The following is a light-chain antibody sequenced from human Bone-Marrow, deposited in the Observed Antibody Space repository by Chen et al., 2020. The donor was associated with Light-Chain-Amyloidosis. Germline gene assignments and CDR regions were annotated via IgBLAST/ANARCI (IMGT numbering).Light chain of an antibody. CDR2: DDS. CDR1: HIGSTS. V-gene: IGLV3-21*02. CDR3: QVWDRSSDRPV. J-gene: IGLJ3*02. Sequence: STVLTQPSSVSVAPGQPPTLACGGNHIGSTSVHWYQQTPGQAPLLVVYDDSDRPSGIPERLSGSNSGNTATLTISRVEAGDEADYYCQVWDRSSDRPVFGGGTKLSVL.